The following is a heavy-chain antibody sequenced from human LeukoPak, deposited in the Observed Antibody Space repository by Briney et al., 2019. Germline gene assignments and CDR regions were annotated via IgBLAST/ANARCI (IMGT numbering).Heavy chain of an antibody. D-gene: IGHD3-16*02. CDR2: ISGSGGST. V-gene: IGHV3-23*01. CDR1: GFTFSSYA. Sequence: GGSLRLSCAASGFTFSSYAMSWVRQAPGKGLEWVSAISGSGGSTYYADSVKGRFTISRDNSKNTLYLQMNSLRAEDTAVYYCAKVNGDDYVWGSYRYALDYWGQGTLVTVSS. CDR3: AKVNGDDYVWGSYRYALDY. J-gene: IGHJ4*02.